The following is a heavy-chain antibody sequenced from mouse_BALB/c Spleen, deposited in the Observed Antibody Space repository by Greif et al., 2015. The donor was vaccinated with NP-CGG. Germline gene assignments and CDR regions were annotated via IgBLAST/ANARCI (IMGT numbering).Heavy chain of an antibody. CDR3: ACSFTTGFAY. V-gene: IGHV1-66*01. D-gene: IGHD2-12*01. Sequence: VQLQQAGPELVKPGASVKISCKASGYSFTSYYIHWVKQRPGQGLEWIGWIFPGSGNTKYNEKFKGKATLTADTSSSTAYMQLSSLTSEDSAVYFCACSFTTGFAYWGQGTLVTVSA. CDR1: GYSFTSYY. J-gene: IGHJ3*01. CDR2: IFPGSGNT.